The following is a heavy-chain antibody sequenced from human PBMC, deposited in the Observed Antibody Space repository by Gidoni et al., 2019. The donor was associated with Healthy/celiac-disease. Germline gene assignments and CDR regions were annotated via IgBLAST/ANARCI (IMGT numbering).Heavy chain of an antibody. D-gene: IGHD3-16*01. Sequence: QVQLVESGGGVVQPVRSLRLSFAASGFTFSSYAMHWVRKAPGKGLEWVAVISDDGSNKDYAESVKGRFTISRDNSKNTLYLQMNSLRAEDTAVYYCARDRWGAIAYYFDYWGQGTLVTVSS. CDR1: GFTFSSYA. CDR2: ISDDGSNK. CDR3: ARDRWGAIAYYFDY. V-gene: IGHV3-30-3*01. J-gene: IGHJ4*02.